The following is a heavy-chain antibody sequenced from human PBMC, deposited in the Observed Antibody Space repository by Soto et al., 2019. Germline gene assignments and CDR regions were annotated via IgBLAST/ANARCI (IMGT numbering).Heavy chain of an antibody. CDR2: FSGSGGST. J-gene: IGHJ5*02. Sequence: PGGSLRLSCAASGFTCSSYAMRWVRQAPGKGLEWVSAFSGSGGSTYYADSVKGRFTISRDNSKNTLYLQMNSLRAEDTAVYYCPKRGGRSNIVVVPAAISWGFWFDPWAQGPLVTVSS. V-gene: IGHV3-23*01. D-gene: IGHD2-2*01. CDR3: PKRGGRSNIVVVPAAISWGFWFDP. CDR1: GFTCSSYA.